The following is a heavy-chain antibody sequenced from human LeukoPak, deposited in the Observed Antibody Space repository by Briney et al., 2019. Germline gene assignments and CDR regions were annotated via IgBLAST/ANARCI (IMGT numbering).Heavy chain of an antibody. J-gene: IGHJ4*02. CDR1: GFTFSIHG. D-gene: IGHD3-22*01. Sequence: GGSLRLSCAASGFTFSIHGMNWVRQAPGKGLEWVSGISPGGEIPYYADSVKGRFTISRDNSKDTVSLQMHSLRAEDTATYYCAKDDGWLYYNHWGQGTLVTASS. CDR2: ISPGGEIP. CDR3: AKDDGWLYYNH. V-gene: IGHV3-23*01.